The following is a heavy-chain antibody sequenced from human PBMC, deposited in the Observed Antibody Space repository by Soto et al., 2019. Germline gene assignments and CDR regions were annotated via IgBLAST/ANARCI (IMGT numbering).Heavy chain of an antibody. CDR2: ISSSSTTI. CDR1: GFTFSSYS. V-gene: IGHV3-48*02. Sequence: EVQLVESGGGLVQPGGSLRLSCAASGFTFSSYSMNWVRQAPGKGLEWVSYISSSSTTIYYADSVKGRFTISRDNAKKSLYLQMNSLRDEDTAVYYCSRYWLSSGSYFHYWGQGTLVTVSS. D-gene: IGHD1-26*01. CDR3: SRYWLSSGSYFHY. J-gene: IGHJ4*02.